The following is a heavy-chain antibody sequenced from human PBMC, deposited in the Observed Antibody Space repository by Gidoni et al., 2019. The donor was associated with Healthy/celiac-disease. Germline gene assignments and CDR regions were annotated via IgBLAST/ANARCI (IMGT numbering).Heavy chain of an antibody. V-gene: IGHV4-34*01. J-gene: IGHJ2*01. CDR3: ARGHDRDWYFDL. CDR2: INHSGST. CDR1: GGSFSGYY. D-gene: IGHD3-16*01. Sequence: QVQLQQWGAGLLKPSETLSLTCAVYGGSFSGYYWSWIRQPPGKGLEWIGEINHSGSTNYNPSLKSRVTISVDTSKNQFSLKLSSVTAADTAVYYCARGHDRDWYFDLWGRGTLVTVSS.